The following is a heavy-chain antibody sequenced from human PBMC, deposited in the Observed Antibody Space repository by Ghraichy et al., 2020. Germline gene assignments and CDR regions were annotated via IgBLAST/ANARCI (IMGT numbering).Heavy chain of an antibody. Sequence: GGSRRLSCAASGFTFSSYGMHWVRQAPGKGLEWVAVISYDGSNKYYADSVKGRFTISRDNSKNTLYLQMNSLRAEDTAVYYCAKVLTMVRAWYYYYGMDVWGQGTTVTVSS. CDR1: GFTFSSYG. CDR2: ISYDGSNK. V-gene: IGHV3-30*18. CDR3: AKVLTMVRAWYYYYGMDV. J-gene: IGHJ6*02. D-gene: IGHD3-10*01.